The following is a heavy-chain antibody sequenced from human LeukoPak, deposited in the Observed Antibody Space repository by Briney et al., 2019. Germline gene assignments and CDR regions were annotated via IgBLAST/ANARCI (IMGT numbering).Heavy chain of an antibody. CDR3: ARLMDDSSGVYYFDY. V-gene: IGHV4-34*01. CDR2: INHSGST. D-gene: IGHD6-19*01. CDR1: GGSFSGYY. J-gene: IGHJ4*02. Sequence: ASETLSLTCAVYGGSFSGYYWSWIRQPPGKGLEWIGEINHSGSTNYNPSLKSRVTISVDTSKNQFSLKLSSVTAADTAVYYCARLMDDSSGVYYFDYWGQGTLVTVSS.